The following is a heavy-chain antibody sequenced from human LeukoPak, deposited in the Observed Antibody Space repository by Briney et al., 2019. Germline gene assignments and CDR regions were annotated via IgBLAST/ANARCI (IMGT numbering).Heavy chain of an antibody. D-gene: IGHD4-23*01. CDR3: ARGGQLLTSDFDY. V-gene: IGHV1-18*01. CDR2: ISAYNGNT. Sequence: ASVKVSCKAAGYTFIRYGISWVRQAPGQGLEWMGWISAYNGNTKNAQKFQGRVTMTTDTSTSIAYMELRSLRSDDTAVYYCARGGQLLTSDFDYWGQGTLVTVSS. CDR1: GYTFIRYG. J-gene: IGHJ4*02.